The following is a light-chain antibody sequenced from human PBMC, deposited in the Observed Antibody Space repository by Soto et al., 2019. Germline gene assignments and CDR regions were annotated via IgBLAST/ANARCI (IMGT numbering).Light chain of an antibody. J-gene: IGKJ1*01. CDR1: QSVSSNY. CDR3: QQYGTTWT. Sequence: EIVLTQSPGTLSLSPGERATLSCRASQSVSSNYLAWYQQKPGQAPRLLIYRAANRATGIPDRFSGSGSETDFTLTIRRLEPEDFAVYYCQQYGTTWTFGQGTKVEFK. V-gene: IGKV3-20*01. CDR2: RAA.